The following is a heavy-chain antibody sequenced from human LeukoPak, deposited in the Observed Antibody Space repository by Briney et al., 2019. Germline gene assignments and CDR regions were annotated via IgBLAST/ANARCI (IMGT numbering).Heavy chain of an antibody. CDR1: GFTFSSYW. J-gene: IGHJ4*02. CDR3: ARGHSGSSVDY. Sequence: GGSLRLSCAASGFTFSSYWMSWVRQAPGKGLEWVANIKQDGSEKYYVDSVKGRFTISRDNAKNSPYLQMNSLRAEDTAVYYCARGHSGSSVDYWGQGTLVTVSS. CDR2: IKQDGSEK. V-gene: IGHV3-7*01. D-gene: IGHD3-10*01.